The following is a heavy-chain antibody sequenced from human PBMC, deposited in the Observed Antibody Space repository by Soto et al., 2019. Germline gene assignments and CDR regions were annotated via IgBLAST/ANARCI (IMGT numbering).Heavy chain of an antibody. CDR2: TYYSGVT. J-gene: IGHJ5*02. Sequence: SETLSLTCTVSGGSIRSYYWSWLRQPPGKGLEWIGYTYYSGVTNYNPSLKSRVTISVDTSKSQFSLKLSSVTAADTAVYYCARHLGYCSSTSCYPWFDPWGPGTLVTVS. CDR3: ARHLGYCSSTSCYPWFDP. V-gene: IGHV4-59*08. D-gene: IGHD2-2*03. CDR1: GGSIRSYY.